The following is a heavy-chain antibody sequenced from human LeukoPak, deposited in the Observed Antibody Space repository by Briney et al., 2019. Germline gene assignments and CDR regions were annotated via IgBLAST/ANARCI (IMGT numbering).Heavy chain of an antibody. CDR1: GGSISSGGYY. D-gene: IGHD3-10*01. CDR2: IYYSGST. Sequence: SQTLSLTCTVSGGSISSGGYYWSWIRQHPGKGLEWIGYIYYSGSTYYNPSLKSRVTISVDTSKNQFSLKLSSVTAADTAVYYCARVDPGYYYGMDVWGQGTTVTVSS. J-gene: IGHJ6*02. CDR3: ARVDPGYYYGMDV. V-gene: IGHV4-31*03.